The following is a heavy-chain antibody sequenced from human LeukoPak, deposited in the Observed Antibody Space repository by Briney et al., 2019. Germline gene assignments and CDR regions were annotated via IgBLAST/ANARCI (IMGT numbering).Heavy chain of an antibody. V-gene: IGHV4-61*02. Sequence: SQTLSLTCTVSAGSINSDDYYWSWIRQPAGKGLEWFGRIYSPGTNYNYNPSLKSRVTISIDTSKNQFSLKLTSVTAGDTAVYYCARGIGTSYESSRDAFDIWGQGTMVTVSS. D-gene: IGHD3-22*01. J-gene: IGHJ3*02. CDR1: AGSINSDDYY. CDR3: ARGIGTSYESSRDAFDI. CDR2: IYSPGTN.